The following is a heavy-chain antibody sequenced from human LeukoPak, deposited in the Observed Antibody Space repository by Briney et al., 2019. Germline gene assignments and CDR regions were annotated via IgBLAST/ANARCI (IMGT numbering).Heavy chain of an antibody. CDR2: ISGSGGST. J-gene: IGHJ4*02. Sequence: GGSLRLSCAASGFTFSSYAMSWVRQAPGKGLEWVSAISGSGGSTYYADSVKGRFTISRDNSKNTLYLQMNSLRAEDTAAYYCAKDYSDSSGYFRVPHVFDFWGQGTLVTVSS. D-gene: IGHD3-22*01. CDR1: GFTFSSYA. V-gene: IGHV3-23*01. CDR3: AKDYSDSSGYFRVPHVFDF.